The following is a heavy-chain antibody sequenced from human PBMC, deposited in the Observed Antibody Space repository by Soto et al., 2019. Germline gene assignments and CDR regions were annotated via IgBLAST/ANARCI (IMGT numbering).Heavy chain of an antibody. V-gene: IGHV4-59*01. J-gene: IGHJ6*02. CDR2: IYYSGST. CDR3: ASGSAAYYDSSGVLVGYDDGMDV. CDR1: GVSISSYY. D-gene: IGHD3-22*01. Sequence: SETLSLSCTVSGVSISSYYWSWIRQPPGKGLEWIGYIYYSGSTNYNPSLKSRVIIPVDTSKNQFSLKLSSVTAADTAVYYCASGSAAYYDSSGVLVGYDDGMDVWGQGTTVTVSS.